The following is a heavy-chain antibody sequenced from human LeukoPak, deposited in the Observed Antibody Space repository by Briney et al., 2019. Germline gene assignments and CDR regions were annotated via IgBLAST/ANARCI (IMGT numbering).Heavy chain of an antibody. CDR3: APGGYIGYGHAFDI. Sequence: SSETLSLTCTVSGASVSNNNYYWGWIRQSPGKGLEWIASIYYSGSTYYNPSLKSRVTISVDTSKNQLSLKLNSVTAADTAVYYCAPGGYIGYGHAFDIWGQGTMVTVSS. V-gene: IGHV4-39*07. CDR2: IYYSGST. CDR1: GASVSNNNYY. J-gene: IGHJ3*02. D-gene: IGHD5-12*01.